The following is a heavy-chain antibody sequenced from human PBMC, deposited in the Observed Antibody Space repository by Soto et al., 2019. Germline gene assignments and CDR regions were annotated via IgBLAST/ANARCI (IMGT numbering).Heavy chain of an antibody. CDR3: ARDHYGDYGQYYFDY. CDR2: IYYSGST. J-gene: IGHJ4*02. D-gene: IGHD4-17*01. V-gene: IGHV4-59*01. Sequence: PSETLSLTCTVSGCSISSYYWSWIRQPPGKGLEWIGYIYYSGSTNYNPSLKSRVTISVDTSKNQFSLKLSSVTAADTAVYYCARDHYGDYGQYYFDYWGQGILVTVSS. CDR1: GCSISSYY.